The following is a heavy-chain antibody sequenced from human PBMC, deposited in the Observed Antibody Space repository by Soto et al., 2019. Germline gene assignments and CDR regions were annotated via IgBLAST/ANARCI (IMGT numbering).Heavy chain of an antibody. CDR2: ISAYIGNT. D-gene: IGHD3-22*01. V-gene: IGHV1-18*01. Sequence: QVQLVQSGAEVKKPGASVKVSCKASGYTFTSYGISWVRQAPVQGLEWMGWISAYIGNTNYAQKLQGRVTMTTNTSTSTVYMVMMRLRSDDSPFYYSARAVESYDSSGYYIHEYFQHWGQGTLITVST. CDR1: GYTFTSYG. CDR3: ARAVESYDSSGYYIHEYFQH. J-gene: IGHJ1*01.